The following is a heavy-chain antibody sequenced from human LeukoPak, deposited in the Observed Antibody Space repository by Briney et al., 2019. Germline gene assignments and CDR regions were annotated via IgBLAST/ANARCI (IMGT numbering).Heavy chain of an antibody. D-gene: IGHD3-22*01. Sequence: PSETLSLTCDVYGGSFSGYYWSWLRQPPGKGLEWIGEINHSGSTNYNPSLKSRVTISVDTSKNQFSLKLSFVTAADTAVYYCARHCVKDMIVVVITDNWFDPWGQGTLVTVSS. CDR2: INHSGST. CDR1: GGSFSGYY. J-gene: IGHJ5*02. CDR3: ARHCVKDMIVVVITDNWFDP. V-gene: IGHV4-34*01.